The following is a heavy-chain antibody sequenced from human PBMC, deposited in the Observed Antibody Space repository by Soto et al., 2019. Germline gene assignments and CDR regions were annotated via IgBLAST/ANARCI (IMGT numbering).Heavy chain of an antibody. CDR1: GGSLSSNP. Sequence: GASVKVSCKASGGSLSSNPISWVRQAPGQGLEWMAGIIPIFATVHYAQKFQGRVTITADESTSTAYMELTSLRSEDTAVYFCARGGRGYSSAPRYYFDYWGQGTLVTVSS. CDR3: ARGGRGYSSAPRYYFDY. J-gene: IGHJ4*02. D-gene: IGHD5-18*01. V-gene: IGHV1-69*13. CDR2: IIPIFATV.